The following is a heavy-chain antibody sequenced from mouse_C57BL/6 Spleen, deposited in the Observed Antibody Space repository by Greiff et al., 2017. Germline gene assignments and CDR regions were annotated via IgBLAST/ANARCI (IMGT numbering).Heavy chain of an antibody. V-gene: IGHV1-69*01. CDR2: IECSDSYG. D-gene: IGHD1-2*01. CDR3: ARLWGYAMDY. J-gene: IGHJ4*01. CDR1: GHTFTSYW. Sequence: QVQLQQPGAELVMPGALVKLFRKAFGHTFTSYWLHWVKQRPGQGLEWIGEIECSDSYGNYNQEFKGKSTLTVDESSSAAYMQLSSLTSEDSAVYYCARLWGYAMDYWGQGSSVTVSS.